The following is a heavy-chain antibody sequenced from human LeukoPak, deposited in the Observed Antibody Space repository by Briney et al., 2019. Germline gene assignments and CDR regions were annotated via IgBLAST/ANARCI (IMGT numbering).Heavy chain of an antibody. D-gene: IGHD4-11*01. CDR3: AKVRNSNLDY. Sequence: GGSLRLSCAGSGFTFSNSWMGWVRQAPGKGLEWVSAISGSGGSTYYADSVQGRFTISIDNSKNTLYLQMNSLRAEDTAVYYCAKVRNSNLDYWGQGTLVTVSS. CDR2: ISGSGGST. J-gene: IGHJ4*02. CDR1: GFTFSNSW. V-gene: IGHV3-23*01.